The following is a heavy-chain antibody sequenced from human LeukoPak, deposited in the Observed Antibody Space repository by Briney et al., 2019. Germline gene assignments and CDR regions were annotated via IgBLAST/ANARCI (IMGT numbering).Heavy chain of an antibody. Sequence: PSETLSLTCTASGGSISSGSYYWSWIRQPAGKGLEWIGRIYTSGSTNYNPSLKSRVTISVDTSKNQFSLKLSSVTAADTAVYYCARSVGDCSSTSCYTYYFGYWGQGTLVTVSS. J-gene: IGHJ4*02. CDR3: ARSVGDCSSTSCYTYYFGY. CDR1: GGSISSGSYY. D-gene: IGHD2-2*02. CDR2: IYTSGST. V-gene: IGHV4-61*02.